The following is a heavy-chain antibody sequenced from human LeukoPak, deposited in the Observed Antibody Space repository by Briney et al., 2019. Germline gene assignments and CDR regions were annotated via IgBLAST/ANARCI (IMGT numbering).Heavy chain of an antibody. J-gene: IGHJ4*02. CDR2: IHYSGTT. Sequence: SETLSLTCTVSGGSISTYYWSWIRQPPGEGLEWIGYIHYSGTTNYNPSLKNRVTISLDTSKNQFSLNLGSVTAADTAVYFCARMGGYSGYATHWGQGTLVTVSS. V-gene: IGHV4-59*08. CDR1: GGSISTYY. CDR3: ARMGGYSGYATH. D-gene: IGHD5-12*01.